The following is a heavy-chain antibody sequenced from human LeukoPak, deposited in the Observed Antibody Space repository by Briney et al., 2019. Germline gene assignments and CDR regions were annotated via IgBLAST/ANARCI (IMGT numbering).Heavy chain of an antibody. CDR3: ARGWARRDGYNPDY. CDR1: GGSISSSSYY. D-gene: IGHD5-24*01. CDR2: IYYSGST. J-gene: IGHJ4*02. V-gene: IGHV4-39*07. Sequence: SETLSLTCTVSGGSISSSSYYWGRIRQPPGKGLEWIGSIYYSGSTYYNPSLKSRVTISVDTSKNQFSLKLSSVTAADTAVYYCARGWARRDGYNPDYWGQGTLVTVSS.